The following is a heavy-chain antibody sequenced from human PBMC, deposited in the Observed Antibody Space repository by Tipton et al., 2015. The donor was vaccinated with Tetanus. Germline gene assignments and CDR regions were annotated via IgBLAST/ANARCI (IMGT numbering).Heavy chain of an antibody. J-gene: IGHJ4*02. CDR1: GFTFSAFA. Sequence: SLRLSCAASGFTFSAFAMNWVRQAPGKGLEWVAVIWYDGSNKYYADSVKGRFTISRDNSKNTLYLQMNSLRAEDTAVYYCTTGYDSSGYYPYDYWGQGTLVTVSS. CDR2: IWYDGSNK. D-gene: IGHD3-22*01. V-gene: IGHV3-33*08. CDR3: TTGYDSSGYYPYDY.